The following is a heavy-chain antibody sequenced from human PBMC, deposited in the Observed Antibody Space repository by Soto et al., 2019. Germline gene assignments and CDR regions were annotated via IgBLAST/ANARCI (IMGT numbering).Heavy chain of an antibody. D-gene: IGHD6-6*01. CDR1: GESFSHYY. V-gene: IGHV4-34*01. CDR2: INHSGTV. J-gene: IGHJ6*02. CDR3: ARGEDTSSPYPYGMDV. Sequence: PSETLSLTCAVYGESFSHYYWTWIRQTPGTGLEWIGEINHSGTVHYNPSLKSRVTISVDTSKNQFSLNLGSVTAADRGVYCCARGEDTSSPYPYGMDVWGQGTTVTVSS.